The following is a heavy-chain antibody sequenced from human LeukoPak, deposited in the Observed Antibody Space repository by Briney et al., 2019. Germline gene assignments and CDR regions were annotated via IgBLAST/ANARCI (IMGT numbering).Heavy chain of an antibody. CDR1: GVSISSYY. D-gene: IGHD5-18*01. V-gene: IGHV4-4*07. CDR3: ARLSGYSYGHFDY. J-gene: IGHJ4*02. CDR2: IYTSGST. Sequence: PSETLSLTCTVSGVSISSYYWSWLRQPAGKGLEWLGRIYTSGSTNYNPSLKSRVTMSVDTSKNQFSLKLSSVTAADTAVYYCARLSGYSYGHFDYWGQGTLVTVSS.